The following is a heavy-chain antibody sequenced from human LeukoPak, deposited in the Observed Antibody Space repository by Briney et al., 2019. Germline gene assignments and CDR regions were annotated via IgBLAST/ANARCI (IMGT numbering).Heavy chain of an antibody. CDR1: GGSFSGYY. CDR3: ARGPPYYYDSTYYFDY. Sequence: SETLSLTCAVYGGSFSGYYWSWIRQPPGKGLEWIGEINHSGSTNYNPSLKSRVTISVDTSKNQFSLELSSVTAADTAVYYCARGPPYYYDSTYYFDYWGQGTLVTVSS. D-gene: IGHD3-22*01. J-gene: IGHJ4*02. V-gene: IGHV4-34*01. CDR2: INHSGST.